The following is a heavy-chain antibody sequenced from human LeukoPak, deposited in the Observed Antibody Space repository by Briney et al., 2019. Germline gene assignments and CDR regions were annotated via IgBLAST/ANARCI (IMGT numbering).Heavy chain of an antibody. D-gene: IGHD6-19*01. V-gene: IGHV3-30*02. J-gene: IGHJ6*03. CDR2: IRNDGSDK. CDR1: GFRFNTHG. Sequence: GGSLRLSCAGSGFRFNTHGMHWVRQAPGKGLEWVAFIRNDGSDKSYADFVQGRFTLSRDNSKNTLSLQLNSLRHEDTAVYYCAKSLSSGWFPNIKNYYYMDVWGKGTTVIISS. CDR3: AKSLSSGWFPNIKNYYYMDV.